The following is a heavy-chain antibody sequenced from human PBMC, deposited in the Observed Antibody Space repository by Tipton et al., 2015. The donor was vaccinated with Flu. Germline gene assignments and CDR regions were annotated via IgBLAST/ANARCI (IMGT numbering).Heavy chain of an antibody. CDR3: ARNGYFHSSTAISWFDP. V-gene: IGHV4-34*01. Sequence: TLSLTCGVTGGSFSGYYWSWIRQSSGKGLEWIAEIDHRGGAKYNPSLRSRVSMSVDAAKNYFSLKLSSLTAADTGVYFCARNGYFHSSTAISWFDPWSQGSLVTVSA. D-gene: IGHD2/OR15-2a*01. CDR2: IDHRGGA. CDR1: GGSFSGYY. J-gene: IGHJ5*02.